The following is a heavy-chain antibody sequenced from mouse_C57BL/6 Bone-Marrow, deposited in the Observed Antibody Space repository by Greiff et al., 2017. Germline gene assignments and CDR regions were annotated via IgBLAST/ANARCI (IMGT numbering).Heavy chain of an antibody. CDR2: IDPNSGGT. V-gene: IGHV1-72*01. CDR1: GYTFTSYW. CDR3: ARRRHGVRFRLITTVVDY. Sequence: VQLQQPGAELVKPGASVKLSCKASGYTFTSYWMHWVKQRPGRGLEWIGRIDPNSGGTKYNEKFKSKATLTVDKPSSTAYMQLSSLTSEDSAVYYCARRRHGVRFRLITTVVDYWGQGTTLTVSS. D-gene: IGHD1-1*01. J-gene: IGHJ2*01.